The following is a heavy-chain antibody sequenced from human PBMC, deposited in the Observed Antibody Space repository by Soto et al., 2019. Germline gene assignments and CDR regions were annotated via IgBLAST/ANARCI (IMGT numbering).Heavy chain of an antibody. CDR1: GFTFSSYA. CDR2: ISYDGSNK. Sequence: LRLSCAASGFTFSSYAMHWVRQAPGKGLEWVAVISYDGSNKYYADSVKGRFTISRDNSKNTLYPQMNSLRAEDTAVYYCARVYNSNWFDPWGQGTLVTVSS. D-gene: IGHD1-20*01. CDR3: ARVYNSNWFDP. V-gene: IGHV3-30-3*01. J-gene: IGHJ5*02.